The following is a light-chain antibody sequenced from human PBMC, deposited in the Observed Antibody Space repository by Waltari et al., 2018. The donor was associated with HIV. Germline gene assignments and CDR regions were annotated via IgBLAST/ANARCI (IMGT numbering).Light chain of an antibody. CDR1: FGSVPSVNS. CDR2: STR. J-gene: IGLJ3*02. V-gene: IGLV8-61*01. Sequence: QSVVTQSPSFSVSPGGTVTPTCGLTFGSVPSVNSSCPYRQTPGQAPRALIYSTRPRSSGVPDRFSGSILGDKAALTITGAQADDESDYYCSLYLGSGTSVFGGGTKLSV. CDR3: SLYLGSGTSV.